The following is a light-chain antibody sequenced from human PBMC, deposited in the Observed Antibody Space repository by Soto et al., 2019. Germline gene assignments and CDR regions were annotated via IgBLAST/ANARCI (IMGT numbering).Light chain of an antibody. CDR2: DAS. CDR1: QSINNW. J-gene: IGKJ5*01. Sequence: DIQMTQSPSTLSASVGDRVTVTCRASQSINNWLAWYQQKPGKAPKVLIYDASSLESGVPSRFSGSGSGTEFTLTISSLQPDDFASYYCQQYKNYPITFDQGTRLEIK. CDR3: QQYKNYPIT. V-gene: IGKV1-5*01.